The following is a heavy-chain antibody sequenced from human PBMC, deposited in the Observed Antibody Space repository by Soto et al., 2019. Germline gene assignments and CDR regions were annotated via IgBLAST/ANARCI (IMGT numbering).Heavy chain of an antibody. CDR3: ASTPLGTTPNWFDP. V-gene: IGHV4-59*01. Sequence: SETLSLTCTVSGGSISSYYWSWIRQPPGKGLEWIGYIYYSGSTNYNPSLKSRVTISADTSKNQFSLKLSSVTAADTAVYYCASTPLGTTPNWFDPWGQGTLVTVSS. CDR2: IYYSGST. J-gene: IGHJ5*02. D-gene: IGHD2-15*01. CDR1: GGSISSYY.